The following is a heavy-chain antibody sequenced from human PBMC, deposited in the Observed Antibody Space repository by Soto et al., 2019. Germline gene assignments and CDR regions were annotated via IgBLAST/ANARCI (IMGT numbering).Heavy chain of an antibody. Sequence: GASVKVSCKASGYTFTSYDINWVRQATGQGLEWMGWMNPNSGNTGYAQKFQGRVTMTRNTSISTAYMELSSLRSEDTAVYYCARAIRIVVVPSRPGSYYMDVWGKGTTVTVSS. V-gene: IGHV1-8*01. CDR1: GYTFTSYD. D-gene: IGHD2-2*01. J-gene: IGHJ6*03. CDR3: ARAIRIVVVPSRPGSYYMDV. CDR2: MNPNSGNT.